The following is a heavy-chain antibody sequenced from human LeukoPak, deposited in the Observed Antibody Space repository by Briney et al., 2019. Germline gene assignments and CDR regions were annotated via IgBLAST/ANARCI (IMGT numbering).Heavy chain of an antibody. CDR2: INPSGST. Sequence: SETLSLTCGVHGGSFSDYSWSWIRQPPGKGLEWIGEINPSGSTTYNPSLKSRFTISVDTSKDQFSLKLTSVTAADTAVYYCARLGVYTSSWYRYKYFDYWGQGTPVTVSS. V-gene: IGHV4-34*01. CDR1: GGSFSDYS. D-gene: IGHD6-13*01. CDR3: ARLGVYTSSWYRYKYFDY. J-gene: IGHJ4*02.